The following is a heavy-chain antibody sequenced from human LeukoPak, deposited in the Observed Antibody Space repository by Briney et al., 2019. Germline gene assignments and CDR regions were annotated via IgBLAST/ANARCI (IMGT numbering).Heavy chain of an antibody. V-gene: IGHV3-49*04. CDR3: TRGGGYFDY. CDR1: GFTFGDYA. Sequence: GGSLRLSCTASGFTFGDYAMSWVRQAPGKGLEWVGFIRSKAYGGTTEYAASVKGRFTTSRDDSKSIAYLQMNSLKTEDTAVYYCTRGGGYFDYWGQGTLVTVSS. CDR2: IRSKAYGGTT. J-gene: IGHJ4*02. D-gene: IGHD2-15*01.